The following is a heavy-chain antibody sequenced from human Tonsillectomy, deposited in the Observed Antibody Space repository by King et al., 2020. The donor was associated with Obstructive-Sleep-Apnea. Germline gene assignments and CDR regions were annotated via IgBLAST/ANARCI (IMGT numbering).Heavy chain of an antibody. J-gene: IGHJ4*02. CDR1: GFTFITYA. D-gene: IGHD3-16*02. Sequence: QLVQSGGGLVQPGGSLRLSCAASGFTFITYAMSWVRQAPGKGLEWVSAISGSGGNTYYADSVKGRFTISRDNSNNTLYLQMSRLRAEDTAVYYCAKSRQFGGVIAENDFWGQGTLVTVSS. CDR3: AKSRQFGGVIAENDF. V-gene: IGHV3-23*04. CDR2: ISGSGGNT.